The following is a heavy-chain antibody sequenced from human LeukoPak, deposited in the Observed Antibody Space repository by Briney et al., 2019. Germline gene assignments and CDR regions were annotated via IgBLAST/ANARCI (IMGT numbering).Heavy chain of an antibody. CDR3: ARVPPYYGDFYFDY. CDR1: GGSISSYY. J-gene: IGHJ4*02. D-gene: IGHD4-17*01. CDR2: IYYSGST. Sequence: NSSETLSLTCTVSGGSISSYYWSWIRQPPGKGLEWIGYIYYSGSTNYSPSLKSRVTISVDTSKNQFSLKLSSVTAADTAVYYCARVPPYYGDFYFDYWGQGTLVTVSS. V-gene: IGHV4-59*01.